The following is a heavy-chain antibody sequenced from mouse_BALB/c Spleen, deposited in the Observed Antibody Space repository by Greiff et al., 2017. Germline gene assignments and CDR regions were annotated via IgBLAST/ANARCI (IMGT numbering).Heavy chain of an antibody. D-gene: IGHD2-2*01. CDR2: ISYSGST. J-gene: IGHJ4*01. CDR3: ARWLPPYYAMDY. Sequence: EVKVVESGPSLVKPSQTLSLTCSVTGDSITSGYWNWIRKFPGNKLEYMGYISYSGSTYYNPSLKSRISITRDTSKNQYYLQLNSVTTEDTATYYCARWLPPYYAMDYWGQGTSVTVSS. CDR1: GDSITSGY. V-gene: IGHV3-8*02.